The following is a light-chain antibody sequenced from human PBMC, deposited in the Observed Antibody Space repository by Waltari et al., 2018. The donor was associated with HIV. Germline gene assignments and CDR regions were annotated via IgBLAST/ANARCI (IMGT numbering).Light chain of an antibody. V-gene: IGLV1-51*01. CDR1: SSNIGNNY. CDR3: VTWDFSLSAVV. J-gene: IGLJ3*02. Sequence: QSVLTQPPSVSAAAGQKVFISCSGSSSNIGNNYVSWYQQRPGTAPKLLMYDSNKRPSGIPDRFSGSKSGTSATLAITGLQTGDEADYYCVTWDFSLSAVVFGGGTKLTVL. CDR2: DSN.